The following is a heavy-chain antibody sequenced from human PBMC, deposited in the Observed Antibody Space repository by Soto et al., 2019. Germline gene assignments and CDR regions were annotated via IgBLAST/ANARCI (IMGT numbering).Heavy chain of an antibody. CDR3: ARYQEVTAIWLGAFDI. V-gene: IGHV4-59*01. CDR1: GGSISSYY. Sequence: SETLSLTCTVSGGSISSYYWSWIRQPPGKGLEWIGYIYYSGSTNYNPSLKSRVTISVDTSKNQFSLKLSSVTAADTAVYYCARYQEVTAIWLGAFDIWGQGTMVTVSS. CDR2: IYYSGST. D-gene: IGHD2-21*02. J-gene: IGHJ3*02.